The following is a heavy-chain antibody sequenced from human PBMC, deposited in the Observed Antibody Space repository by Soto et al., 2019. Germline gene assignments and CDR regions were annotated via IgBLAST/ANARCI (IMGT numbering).Heavy chain of an antibody. Sequence: QVQLVQSGAEVKKPGASVKVSCKASGYTFTSYYMHWVRQAPGQGLEWMGIINPSGGSTSYAQKFQGRVTMARDTSTSTVYMELSRLRYEDTAVYYCAREYCSGGSCYSAFDYWGQGTLVTVSS. V-gene: IGHV1-46*01. CDR2: INPSGGST. D-gene: IGHD2-15*01. CDR3: AREYCSGGSCYSAFDY. J-gene: IGHJ4*02. CDR1: GYTFTSYY.